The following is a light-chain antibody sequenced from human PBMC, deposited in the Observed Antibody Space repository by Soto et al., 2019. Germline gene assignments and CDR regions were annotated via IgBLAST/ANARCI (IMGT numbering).Light chain of an antibody. Sequence: QSVLTQPPSASGSPGQSVTISCTGTSSDVGGYNYVSWYQQHPGKAPKLMIYEVNQRPSGVPDRFSGSKSGNTASLTVSGLQAEDEADYYCSSYAGSNNLVFGGGTKVTVL. CDR2: EVN. CDR3: SSYAGSNNLV. CDR1: SSDVGGYNY. J-gene: IGLJ2*01. V-gene: IGLV2-8*01.